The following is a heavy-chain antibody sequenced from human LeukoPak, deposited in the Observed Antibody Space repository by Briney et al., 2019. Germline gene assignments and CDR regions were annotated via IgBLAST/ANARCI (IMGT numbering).Heavy chain of an antibody. CDR1: GYTFTSYG. V-gene: IGHV1-18*01. Sequence: ASVKVSCKASGYTFTSYGISWVRQAPGQGLEWMGWISAYNGNTNYAQKLQGRVTMTTDTSTSTAYMELRSLRSDDTAVYYCARASGRITIFGVVIGDYYYYMDVWGKGTTVTVSS. CDR2: ISAYNGNT. D-gene: IGHD3-3*01. J-gene: IGHJ6*03. CDR3: ARASGRITIFGVVIGDYYYYMDV.